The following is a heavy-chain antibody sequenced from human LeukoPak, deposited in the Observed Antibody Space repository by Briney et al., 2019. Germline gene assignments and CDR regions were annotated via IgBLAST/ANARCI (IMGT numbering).Heavy chain of an antibody. CDR1: GGSISSYY. D-gene: IGHD5-24*01. CDR3: ARGNGYSCY. CDR2: IYYSGST. J-gene: IGHJ4*02. Sequence: SETLSLTCTVSGGSISSYYWSWIRQPPGKGLEWIGHIYYSGSTNYNPSLKSRVTMSVDTSKNQFSLKLSSVTAADTAVYYCARGNGYSCYWGQGTLVTVSS. V-gene: IGHV4-59*01.